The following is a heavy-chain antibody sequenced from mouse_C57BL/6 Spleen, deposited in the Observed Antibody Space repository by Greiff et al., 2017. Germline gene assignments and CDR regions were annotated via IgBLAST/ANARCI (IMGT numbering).Heavy chain of an antibody. CDR1: GYTFTSYW. D-gene: IGHD2-3*01. J-gene: IGHJ2*01. V-gene: IGHV1-69*01. Sequence: VQLQQPGAELVMPGASVKLSCKASGYTFTSYWMHWVKQRPGQGLEWIGEIDPSDSYTNYNQKFKGKSTLTVDKSSSTAYMQLSSLTSEDSAVYYCAREDGYRYYFDYWGQGTTLTVSS. CDR3: AREDGYRYYFDY. CDR2: IDPSDSYT.